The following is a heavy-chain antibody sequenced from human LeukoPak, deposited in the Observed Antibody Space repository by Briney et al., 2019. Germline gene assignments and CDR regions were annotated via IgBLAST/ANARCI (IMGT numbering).Heavy chain of an antibody. D-gene: IGHD2-15*01. CDR1: GFTFSSYA. Sequence: GSLRLSCAASGFTFSSYAMSWVRQAPGKGLEWIGRIYSSGNTNYNPSLKSRVTMSVDTSKNQFSLKLSSVTAADTAVYYCAREVVIAATYDYWGQGTLVTVSS. J-gene: IGHJ4*02. V-gene: IGHV4-59*10. CDR3: AREVVIAATYDY. CDR2: IYSSGNT.